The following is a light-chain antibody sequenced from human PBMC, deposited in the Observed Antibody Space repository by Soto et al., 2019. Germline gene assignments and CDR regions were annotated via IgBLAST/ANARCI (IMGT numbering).Light chain of an antibody. J-gene: IGKJ2*01. Sequence: EIVLTQSPAALSLSPGDTATLSCRASQSVSYYLAWYQQKTGQAPRLLIYDASSRATGIPARFSGSGSGTDFPLTFGSLEPEDFAVYYCQQRSNWPRTFGQGTKVEIK. V-gene: IGKV3-11*01. CDR1: QSVSYY. CDR2: DAS. CDR3: QQRSNWPRT.